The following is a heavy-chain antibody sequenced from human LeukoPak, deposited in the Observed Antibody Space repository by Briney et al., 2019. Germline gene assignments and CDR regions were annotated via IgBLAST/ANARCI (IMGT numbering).Heavy chain of an antibody. V-gene: IGHV1-8*01. CDR1: GYTFTSYD. Sequence: ASVKVSCKASGYTFTSYDINWVRQAPGQGLEWLASMNPNNGNTAYARKFQGRVTMTRDTSIGTAYLELSALRSEDTAVYYCARLHWESGGIYFYYYMDVWGKGTTVTVSS. CDR3: ARLHWESGGIYFYYYMDV. J-gene: IGHJ6*03. CDR2: MNPNNGNT. D-gene: IGHD3-16*01.